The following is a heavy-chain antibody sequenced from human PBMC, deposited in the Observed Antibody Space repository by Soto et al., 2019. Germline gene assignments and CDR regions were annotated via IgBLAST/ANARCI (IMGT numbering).Heavy chain of an antibody. CDR3: ARVGGGLASLGYYGMDV. J-gene: IGHJ6*02. CDR1: GGTFSSYA. V-gene: IGHV1-2*04. Sequence: QVQLVQSGAEVKKPGSSVKVSCKASGGTFSSYAISWVRQAPGQGLEWMGGIIPNSGGTNYAQRFQGWVTRTRDRSISTAYRELSRLKSDDTAVYYWARVGGGLASLGYYGMDVWGQGTTVTVSS. D-gene: IGHD3-10*01. CDR2: IIPNSGGT.